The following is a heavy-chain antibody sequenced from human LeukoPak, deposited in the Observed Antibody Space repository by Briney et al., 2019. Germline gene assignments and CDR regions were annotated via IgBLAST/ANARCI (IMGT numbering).Heavy chain of an antibody. CDR1: GYSFIGHH. V-gene: IGHV1-2*02. CDR2: TNPNTGGT. D-gene: IGHD5-24*01. J-gene: IGHJ4*02. Sequence: ASVKVSCQASGYSFIGHHMHWVRPAPGQGLEWMGWTNPNTGGTKYAQKFQGRVTMTRDTSISTGYMELSSLRSDDTATYFCVIVEMATIGFEHWGQGTLVTVSS. CDR3: VIVEMATIGFEH.